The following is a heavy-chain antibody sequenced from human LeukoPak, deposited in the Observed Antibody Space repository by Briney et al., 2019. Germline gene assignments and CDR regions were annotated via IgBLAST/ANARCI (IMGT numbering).Heavy chain of an antibody. CDR3: ARGDYGEAFDY. D-gene: IGHD4-17*01. Sequence: GSLRLSCAASGFTFSSYAMSWVRQPPGKGLEWIGSIYYSGSTYYNPSLKSRVTISVDTSKNQFSLKLSSVTAADTAVYYCARGDYGEAFDYWGQGTLVTVSS. J-gene: IGHJ4*02. V-gene: IGHV4-39*01. CDR2: IYYSGST. CDR1: GFTFSSYA.